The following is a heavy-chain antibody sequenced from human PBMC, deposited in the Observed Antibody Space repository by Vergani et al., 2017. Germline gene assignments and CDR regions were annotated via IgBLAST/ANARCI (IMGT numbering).Heavy chain of an antibody. Sequence: EVKLVESGGGLVRPGGSLRLSCAGTGFIFDSNGMSWVRQVPGKGLEWVSGINWNGDNTGYADSVKGRFTISRDNAKNSLYLQMNSLRVEDTALYYCAREASSGFYDYFDYWGQGTLVTVSS. D-gene: IGHD6-19*01. J-gene: IGHJ4*02. CDR2: INWNGDNT. CDR3: AREASSGFYDYFDY. CDR1: GFIFDSNG. V-gene: IGHV3-20*04.